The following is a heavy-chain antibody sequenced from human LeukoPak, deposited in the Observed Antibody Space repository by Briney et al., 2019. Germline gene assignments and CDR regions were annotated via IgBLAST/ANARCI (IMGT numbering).Heavy chain of an antibody. D-gene: IGHD1-26*01. Sequence: GASVKVSCKASGGTFSSYAISWVRQAPGQGLEWMGWINTNTGNPTYAQGFTGRFVFSLDTSVSTAYLQISSLKAGDTAVYYCARSGIVGARGGFDYWGQGTLVTVSS. CDR3: ARSGIVGARGGFDY. CDR1: GGTFSSYA. CDR2: INTNTGNP. V-gene: IGHV7-4-1*02. J-gene: IGHJ4*02.